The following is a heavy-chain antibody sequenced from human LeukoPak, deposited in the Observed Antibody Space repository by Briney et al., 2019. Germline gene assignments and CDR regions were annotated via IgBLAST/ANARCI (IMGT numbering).Heavy chain of an antibody. Sequence: GESLKISCKGSGYNFDTYWIAWMRQMPGKGLEWMGIIYPADSDTRCRPSFQGQVTISADKSITTAYLQWSSLKASDTAIYYCARGYGAYLGYWGQGTLVTVSS. CDR1: GYNFDTYW. CDR2: IYPADSDT. D-gene: IGHD4-17*01. CDR3: ARGYGAYLGY. J-gene: IGHJ4*02. V-gene: IGHV5-51*01.